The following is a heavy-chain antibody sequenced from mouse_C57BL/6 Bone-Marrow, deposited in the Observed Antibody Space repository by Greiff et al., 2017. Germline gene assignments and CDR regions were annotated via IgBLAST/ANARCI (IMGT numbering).Heavy chain of an antibody. J-gene: IGHJ4*01. CDR2: ISSGGSYT. CDR3: ARRGPVYAMDY. Sequence: EVHLVESGGDLVKPGGSLKLSCAASGFTFSSYGMSWVRQTPDKRLEWVATISSGGSYTYYPDSVKGRFTISRDNAKNTLYLQMSSLKSEATAMYYCARRGPVYAMDYWGQGTSVTVSS. CDR1: GFTFSSYG. V-gene: IGHV5-6*01.